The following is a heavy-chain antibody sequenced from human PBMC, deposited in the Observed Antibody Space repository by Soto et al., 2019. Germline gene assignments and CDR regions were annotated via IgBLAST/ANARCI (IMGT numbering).Heavy chain of an antibody. J-gene: IGHJ6*02. V-gene: IGHV1-18*01. CDR3: TRDLTIVPATHPRLENYGMDV. CDR1: GYSFTSYG. Sequence: QVQLVQSAAEVTKPGASVKVSCKASGYSFTSYGVRWVRRAPGQGLEWMGWISPYNVHIQFVQRCQGPVSRTTDTSTKTAYMELRNLRSDDTAQYYGTRDLTIVPATHPRLENYGMDVWGQGTTVIVSS. CDR2: ISPYNVHI. D-gene: IGHD2-2*01.